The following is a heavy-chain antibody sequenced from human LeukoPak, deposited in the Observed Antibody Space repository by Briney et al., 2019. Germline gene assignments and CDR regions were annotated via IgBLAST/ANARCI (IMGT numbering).Heavy chain of an antibody. J-gene: IGHJ4*02. Sequence: PSETLSLTCAVYGGSFSGYYWSWIRQPPGKGLEWIGEINHSGSTNYNPSLKSRVTISVDTSKNQFSLKLSSVTAADTAVYYCARGAGWTGTGLDYWGQGTLVTVSS. V-gene: IGHV4-34*01. CDR2: INHSGST. CDR3: ARGAGWTGTGLDY. CDR1: GGSFSGYY. D-gene: IGHD1-1*01.